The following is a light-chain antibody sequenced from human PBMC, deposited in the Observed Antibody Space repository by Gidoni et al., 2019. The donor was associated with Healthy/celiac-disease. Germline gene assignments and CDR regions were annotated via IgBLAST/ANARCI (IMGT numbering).Light chain of an antibody. CDR2: AAS. J-gene: IGKJ5*01. V-gene: IGKV1-12*01. CDR3: QQSNSFPIT. Sequence: DIQMTQSPSSVSASVGDRVTITCRASQGISSWLVWYQQKPGKAPKLLLYAASSLQSGVPSRFSGSGSGKDFTLTISSLQPEDFATYYCQQSNSFPITFGQGTRLEIK. CDR1: QGISSW.